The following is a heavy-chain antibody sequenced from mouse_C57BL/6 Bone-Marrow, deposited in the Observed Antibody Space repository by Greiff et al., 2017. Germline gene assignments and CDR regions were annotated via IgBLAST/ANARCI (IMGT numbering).Heavy chain of an antibody. CDR1: GFTFSDYG. CDR2: ISSGSSTI. J-gene: IGHJ1*03. CDR3: ARHYSDV. V-gene: IGHV5-17*01. Sequence: VQLQQSGGGLVKPGGSLKLSCTASGFTFSDYGMHWVRQAPEKGLEWVAYISSGSSTIYYADTVKGRFTISRDNAKNTLFLQMTSLRSEDTAMYYCARHYSDVWGTGTTVTVSS.